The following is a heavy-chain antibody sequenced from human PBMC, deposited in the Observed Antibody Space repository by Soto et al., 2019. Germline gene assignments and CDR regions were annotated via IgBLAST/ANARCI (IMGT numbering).Heavy chain of an antibody. CDR3: EKDVVNRGGSCH. D-gene: IGHD2-15*01. Sequence: PGGSLRLSCAASGFTFGSYGMHWVRQAPGKGLEWVAVISYDGSNKYYADSVKGRFTISRDNSKNTLYLQMNSLRAEDTAVYYCEKDVVNRGGSCHSGQGNLVTVSS. CDR2: ISYDGSNK. CDR1: GFTFGSYG. J-gene: IGHJ4*02. V-gene: IGHV3-30*18.